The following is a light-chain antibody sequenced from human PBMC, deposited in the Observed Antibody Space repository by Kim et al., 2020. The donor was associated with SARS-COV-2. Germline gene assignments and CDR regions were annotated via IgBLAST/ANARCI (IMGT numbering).Light chain of an antibody. J-gene: IGLJ7*01. CDR2: DNS. CDR3: ATWDSSLTAAV. V-gene: IGLV1-51*01. Sequence: QSVLTQPPSVSAAPGQKVTISCSGSSSNIGSNFVSWYQQIPGTAPKLLIYDNSQRPSEIPDRFSGSRSGTSATLGITGLQTADEADYYCATWDSSLTAAVFGGGTHLTVL. CDR1: SSNIGSNF.